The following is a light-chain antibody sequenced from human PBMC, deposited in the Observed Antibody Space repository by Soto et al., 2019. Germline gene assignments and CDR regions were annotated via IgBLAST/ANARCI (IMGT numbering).Light chain of an antibody. CDR3: GTSDSSLNVWV. CDR1: SSNIGDNF. V-gene: IGLV1-51*02. CDR2: ENN. J-gene: IGLJ3*02. Sequence: QSVLTQPPSVSAAPGQTVTISCAGSSSNIGDNFVAWYQQLPGTAPKHLIFENNNLPSAILARFSGSSSGTSASPGIIGLQLGDEAAYYCGTSDSSLNVWVFGGGTKLTVL.